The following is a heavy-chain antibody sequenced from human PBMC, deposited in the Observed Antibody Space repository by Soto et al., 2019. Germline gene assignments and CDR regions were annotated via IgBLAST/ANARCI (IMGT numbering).Heavy chain of an antibody. D-gene: IGHD2-15*01. CDR1: GGSTHSYY. CDR2: VYYNGDT. V-gene: IGHV4-59*01. J-gene: IGHJ4*02. Sequence: QVQLQESGPGLVKPSETLSLTCTVSGGSTHSYYWAWIRQPPGKGLEWMGYVYYNGDTNYNTSLKSRVTLSVDASKNQFSLKLTSVTPADPAVYYCARGHGHGGSAFDFWGPGTVVSVSS. CDR3: ARGHGHGGSAFDF.